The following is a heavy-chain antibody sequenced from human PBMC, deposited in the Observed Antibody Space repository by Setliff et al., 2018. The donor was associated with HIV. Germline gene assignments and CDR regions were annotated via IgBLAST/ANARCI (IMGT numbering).Heavy chain of an antibody. J-gene: IGHJ6*03. CDR2: IYCSGST. Sequence: PSETLSLTCIVSGGSIRSHYWSWIRQPPGKGLEWIGYIYCSGSTNYNPSLKSRVTISVDTSKNQFSLKLTPVTAADTAVYYCARSRGLLWFGDYYYYMDVWGKGTTVTVSS. D-gene: IGHD3-10*01. V-gene: IGHV4-59*11. CDR1: GGSIRSHY. CDR3: ARSRGLLWFGDYYYYMDV.